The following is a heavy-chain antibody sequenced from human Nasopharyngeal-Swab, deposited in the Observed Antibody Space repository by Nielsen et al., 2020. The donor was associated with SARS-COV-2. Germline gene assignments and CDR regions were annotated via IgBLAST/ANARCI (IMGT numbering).Heavy chain of an antibody. CDR2: ISHNSGT. V-gene: IGHV4-59*11. J-gene: IGHJ5*02. CDR1: GVSITSQY. D-gene: IGHD1-26*01. Sequence: SETLSLTCTVSGVSITSQYWSWIWQPPGKGLEWIGYISHNSGTSYNPSLKSRVTMFMDTSKNQFSLRLTSVTAADTAVYYCAKEGATGWFDPCGQGTLVTVSS. CDR3: AKEGATGWFDP.